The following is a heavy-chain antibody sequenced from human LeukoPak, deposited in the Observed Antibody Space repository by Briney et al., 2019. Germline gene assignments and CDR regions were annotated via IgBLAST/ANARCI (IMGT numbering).Heavy chain of an antibody. CDR1: GFTFSSYS. D-gene: IGHD3-22*01. V-gene: IGHV3-21*01. CDR2: ISSSSSYI. J-gene: IGHJ6*02. Sequence: GGSPRLSCAASGFTFSSYSMNWVRQAPGKGLEWVSSISSSSSYIYYADSVKGRFTISRDNAKNSLYLQMNSLRDEDTAVYYCARDLQKWRYDSSGYDIAYYYYGMDVWGQGTTVTVSS. CDR3: ARDLQKWRYDSSGYDIAYYYYGMDV.